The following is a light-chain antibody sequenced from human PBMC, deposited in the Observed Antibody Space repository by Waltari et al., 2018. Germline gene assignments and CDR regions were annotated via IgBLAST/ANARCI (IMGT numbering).Light chain of an antibody. V-gene: IGKV1-9*01. CDR1: QGIDNY. CDR3: QQLNTYPLT. J-gene: IGKJ4*01. CDR2: EAS. Sequence: IQLTQSPSSLSASVGDRVTIPCRASQGIDNYLGWYQQKPGKAPKLLIYEASTLQSGVPSRFSGSGSGTDFTLIISSLQPADFATYYCQQLNTYPLTFGGGTKVDIK.